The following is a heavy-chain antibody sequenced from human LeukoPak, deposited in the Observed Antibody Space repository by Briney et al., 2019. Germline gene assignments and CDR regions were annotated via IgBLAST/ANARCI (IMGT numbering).Heavy chain of an antibody. D-gene: IGHD5-24*01. CDR3: ARDGLRGNNWFDP. CDR1: GFNFKNYW. J-gene: IGHJ5*02. Sequence: PGGSLRLSCAASGFNFKNYWMHWVRQAPGKGLEWVSRIINDGSSTTYADSVKGRFTISRDNAKDTLYLQMNSLRAADTAVYYCARDGLRGNNWFDPWGQGTLVTVSS. CDR2: IINDGSST. V-gene: IGHV3-74*01.